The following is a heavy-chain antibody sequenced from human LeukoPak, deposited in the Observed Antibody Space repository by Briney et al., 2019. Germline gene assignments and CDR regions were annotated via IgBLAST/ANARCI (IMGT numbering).Heavy chain of an antibody. CDR2: IKSKTDGETT. CDR3: TTDLGTYYHGSQRLIPIDY. CDR1: GFTFTNAW. Sequence: PGGSLRLSCVDSGFTFTNAWMSWVRQAPGKGLEWIGRIKSKTDGETTNYAEPVRGRFTISRDDSKSAVYPQMNSLKIEDTAVCYCTTDLGTYYHGSQRLIPIDYWGQGTLVTVSS. D-gene: IGHD3-10*01. V-gene: IGHV3-15*01. J-gene: IGHJ4*02.